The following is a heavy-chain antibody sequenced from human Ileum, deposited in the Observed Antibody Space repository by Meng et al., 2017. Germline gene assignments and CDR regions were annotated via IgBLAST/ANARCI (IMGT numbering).Heavy chain of an antibody. CDR3: ARDRGIVVAFEY. J-gene: IGHJ4*02. CDR1: GYIFTTDA. D-gene: IGHD6-19*01. Sequence: QVQLGQSGAEVKKPGASVKVSCKTSGYIFTTDALHWVRQAPGQRPEWMGYINCGNGKTRYSQRFQGRVSFTRDTSASTASMELSGLTSEDTAVYYCARDRGIVVAFEYWGQGTLVTVSS. V-gene: IGHV1-3*01. CDR2: INCGNGKT.